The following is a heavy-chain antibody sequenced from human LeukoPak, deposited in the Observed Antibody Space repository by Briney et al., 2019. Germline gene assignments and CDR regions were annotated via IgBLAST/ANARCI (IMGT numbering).Heavy chain of an antibody. J-gene: IGHJ4*02. CDR1: GFTFSSYD. Sequence: GGSLRLSCAASGFTFSSYDIHWVRQAPGKGLEWVAFIRYDGNIKYYADSVKGRLTISRDNSKNTLYLQMNNLRAEDTAVYYCARDLSGPSLYWGQGTLVTVSS. V-gene: IGHV3-30*02. CDR2: IRYDGNIK. CDR3: ARDLSGPSLY. D-gene: IGHD2-15*01.